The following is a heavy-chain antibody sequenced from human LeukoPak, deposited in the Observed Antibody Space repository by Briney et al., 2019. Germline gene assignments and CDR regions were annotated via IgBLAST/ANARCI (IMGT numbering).Heavy chain of an antibody. CDR1: GFTFSNYA. CDR2: ISGLGGST. CDR3: ARDVEARISAAGTFDY. J-gene: IGHJ4*02. V-gene: IGHV3-23*01. Sequence: GGSLRLSCAASGFTFSNYAMSWVRQAPGKGLEWVSVISGLGGSTYYADSVKGRFAISRDNSKSTLWLQMNSLRADNTAIYYCARDVEARISAAGTFDYWGQGSLVTVSS. D-gene: IGHD6-13*01.